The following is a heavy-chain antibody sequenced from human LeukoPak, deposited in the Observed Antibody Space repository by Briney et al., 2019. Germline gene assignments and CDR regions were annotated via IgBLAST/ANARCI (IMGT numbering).Heavy chain of an antibody. V-gene: IGHV4-59*01. D-gene: IGHD5-18*01. CDR1: GGSISSYY. CDR2: IYYSGST. J-gene: IGHJ5*02. CDR3: ARVTGGYSYGPINWFDP. Sequence: PSETLSLTCTVSGGSISSYYWSWIRQPPGKGLEWIGYIYYSGSTNYNPSLKSRVTISVDTSKNQFSLKLSSVTAADTAVYYCARVTGGYSYGPINWFDPWGQGTLVTVSS.